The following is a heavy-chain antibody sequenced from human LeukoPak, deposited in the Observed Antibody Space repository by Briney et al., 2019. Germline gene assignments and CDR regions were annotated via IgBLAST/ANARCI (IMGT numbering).Heavy chain of an antibody. D-gene: IGHD7-27*01. CDR3: AIDPNWGTHS. Sequence: PGGSLRLSCAASGFTFSSYSMYWVRHPPGKGLEWVSIIGSSGGGIHYADSVKGRFTISRDNSKNALYLQMYSLRVEDTAVYYCAIDPNWGTHSWGQGVLVTVSS. V-gene: IGHV3-23*01. CDR1: GFTFSSYS. J-gene: IGHJ4*02. CDR2: IGSSGGGI.